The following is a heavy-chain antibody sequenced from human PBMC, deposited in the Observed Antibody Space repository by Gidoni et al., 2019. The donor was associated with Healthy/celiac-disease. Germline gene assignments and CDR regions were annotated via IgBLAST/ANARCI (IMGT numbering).Heavy chain of an antibody. V-gene: IGHV1-18*01. D-gene: IGHD1-26*01. CDR3: ARYSWELLRFLPPYYYGMDV. CDR2: ISAYNGNT. Sequence: QVQLVQSGAAVQKPGASVKVSCKASGSTVTRSGFSWVRQAPGQGLEWMGWISAYNGNTNYAQKLQGRVTMTTDTSTSTAYMELRSLRSDDTAVYYCARYSWELLRFLPPYYYGMDVWGQGTTVTVSS. CDR1: GSTVTRSG. J-gene: IGHJ6*02.